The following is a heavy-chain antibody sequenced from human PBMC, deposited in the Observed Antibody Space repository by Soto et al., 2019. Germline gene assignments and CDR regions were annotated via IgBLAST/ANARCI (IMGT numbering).Heavy chain of an antibody. D-gene: IGHD2-2*01. CDR1: GFTFSRYG. Sequence: PGESLRLSCAASGFTFSRYGMNWLRQAPGKGLEWVASISSSTSYVYYADSVKGRFSTSRDNAKNILYLEMYALRTEDTAVYYCARDPSEGRVGNWFESWGQGTLVTVSS. CDR2: ISSSTSYV. V-gene: IGHV3-21*06. CDR3: ARDPSEGRVGNWFES. J-gene: IGHJ5*01.